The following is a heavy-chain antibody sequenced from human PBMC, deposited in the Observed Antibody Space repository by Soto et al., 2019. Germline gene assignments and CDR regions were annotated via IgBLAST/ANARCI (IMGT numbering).Heavy chain of an antibody. D-gene: IGHD6-13*01. CDR2: MNPNSGNT. V-gene: IGHV1-8*01. CDR3: ARVATGTESDY. CDR1: GYTFTSFN. J-gene: IGHJ4*02. Sequence: GASVKVSCKASGYTFTSFNINWVRQASGQGLEWMGWMNPNSGNTGYAQKFQGRVTMTRDTPISTAYLELSSLRSDDSAVYYCARVATGTESDYWGQGSLVTVSS.